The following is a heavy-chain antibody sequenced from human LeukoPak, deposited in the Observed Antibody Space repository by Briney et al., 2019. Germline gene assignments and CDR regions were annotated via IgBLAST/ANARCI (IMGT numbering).Heavy chain of an antibody. CDR3: ARDNRVGATSSYFDY. CDR1: GYTFTGYY. CDR2: INPNSGST. Sequence: ASVEVSCKASGYTFTGYYMHWVRQAPGQGLEWMGWINPNSGSTNYAQKFQGRVTMTRDTSISTAYMELSRLRSDDTAVYYCARDNRVGATSSYFDYWGQGTLVTVSS. V-gene: IGHV1-2*02. D-gene: IGHD1-26*01. J-gene: IGHJ4*02.